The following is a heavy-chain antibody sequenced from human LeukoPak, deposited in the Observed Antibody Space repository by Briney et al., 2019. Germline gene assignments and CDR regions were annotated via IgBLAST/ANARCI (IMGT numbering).Heavy chain of an antibody. CDR1: GFTFSSYW. D-gene: IGHD6-6*01. J-gene: IGHJ4*02. V-gene: IGHV3-74*01. Sequence: GGSLRLSCAASGFTFSSYWMHCVRQAPGKRLVWVSHINTDVSSTIYADSVKARFTISRDIAKNTLYLQMNSRRAQDTSMYSCARSGGSSSIGYWGQGSLVTVSS. CDR3: ARSGGSSSIGY. CDR2: INTDVSST.